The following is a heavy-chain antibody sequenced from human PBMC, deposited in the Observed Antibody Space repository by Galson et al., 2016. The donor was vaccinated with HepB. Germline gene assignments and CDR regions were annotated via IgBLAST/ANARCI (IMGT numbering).Heavy chain of an antibody. CDR1: GFSLSNYG. D-gene: IGHD3-16*01. CDR2: VSDDGTNK. CDR3: ARPRGTSYYYYGMDV. Sequence: SLRLSCAASGFSLSNYGMHWVRQAPGKGLEWVAVVSDDGTNKYYADSVKGRFTISKVNSKNTLYLQINSLGGEDTAVYYCARPRGTSYYYYGMDVWGQGTTVSVSS. V-gene: IGHV3-30*03. J-gene: IGHJ6*02.